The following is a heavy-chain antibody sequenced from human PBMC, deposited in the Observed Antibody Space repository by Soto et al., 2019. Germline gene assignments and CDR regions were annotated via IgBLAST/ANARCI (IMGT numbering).Heavy chain of an antibody. CDR1: GGSVSTYY. D-gene: IGHD3-3*01. CDR3: ARDGVGPFDY. V-gene: IGHV4-59*02. CDR2: TSYSGNS. J-gene: IGHJ4*02. Sequence: QVQLLESGAGLLKPSETLSLTCAISGGSVSTYYWSWIRQPPGKALEWIGLTSYSGNSNYNPSLKSRVAMAVDTSKNQFPLTLTSVTAADTAVYYCARDGVGPFDYWGQGTLVTVSS.